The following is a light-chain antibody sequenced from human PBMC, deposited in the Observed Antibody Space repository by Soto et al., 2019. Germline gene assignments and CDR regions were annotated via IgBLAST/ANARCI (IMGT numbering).Light chain of an antibody. V-gene: IGKV3-15*01. CDR1: QSVNIN. CDR2: AAS. CDR3: QQRSNWPPGLT. J-gene: IGKJ4*01. Sequence: EIVLTQSPATLSLSPGERATLSCRASQSVNINLAWYQQRPGQAPRLLIYAASTRATGVPDRFSGSGSGTEFTLTISSLQPEDFAVHYCQQRSNWPPGLTFGGGTKVEIK.